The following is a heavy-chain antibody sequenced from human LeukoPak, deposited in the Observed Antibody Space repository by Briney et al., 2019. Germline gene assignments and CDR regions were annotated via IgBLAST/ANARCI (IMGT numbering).Heavy chain of an antibody. Sequence: GRSLRLSCAASGFTFSSYGMHWVRQAPGKGLEWVAVISYDGSNKYYADSVKGRFTISRDNSKNTLYLQMNSLRAEDTAVYYCAKDPNGDYIGTFDIWGQGTMVTVSS. J-gene: IGHJ3*02. V-gene: IGHV3-30*18. CDR1: GFTFSSYG. CDR3: AKDPNGDYIGTFDI. D-gene: IGHD4-17*01. CDR2: ISYDGSNK.